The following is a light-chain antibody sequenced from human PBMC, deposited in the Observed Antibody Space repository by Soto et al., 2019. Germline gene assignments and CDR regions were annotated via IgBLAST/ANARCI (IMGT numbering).Light chain of an antibody. V-gene: IGLV1-40*01. CDR2: VNS. CDR1: SSNIGAGYD. Sequence: QLVLTQPPSVSGAPGQRVTISCTGSSSNIGAGYDVHWYQQLPGTAPKLPIYVNSNRPSGVPDRFSGSKSGTSASLAITGLQAEDEADYYCQSYDSSLSGVVFGGGTKLTVL. J-gene: IGLJ2*01. CDR3: QSYDSSLSGVV.